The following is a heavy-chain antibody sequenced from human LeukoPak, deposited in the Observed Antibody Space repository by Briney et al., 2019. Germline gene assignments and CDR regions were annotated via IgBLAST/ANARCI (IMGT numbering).Heavy chain of an antibody. CDR1: GGTFSSYA. D-gene: IGHD6-6*01. V-gene: IGHV1-69*05. J-gene: IGHJ5*02. Sequence: SVKVSCKASGGTFSSYAISWVRQAPGQGLEWMGRIIPIFGTVNYAQKFQGRVTITTDESTSTAYMELSSLRSEDTAVYYCASLSRGSFEQLGRPWGQGTLVTVAS. CDR3: ASLSRGSFEQLGRP. CDR2: IIPIFGTV.